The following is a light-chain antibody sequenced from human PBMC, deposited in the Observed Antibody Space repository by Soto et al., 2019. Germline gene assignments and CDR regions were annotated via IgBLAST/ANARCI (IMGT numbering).Light chain of an antibody. Sequence: DIVLTQSPAPLSVSLGERATLSCRTSHSVSSYLAWYRQKPGKAPNLLIYGASTMEPGIPARFSGSGSGTEFTLTISSLQSEDFAAYYCQQYKSSPITFGQGTRLEIK. V-gene: IGKV3-15*01. CDR1: HSVSSY. CDR3: QQYKSSPIT. J-gene: IGKJ5*01. CDR2: GAS.